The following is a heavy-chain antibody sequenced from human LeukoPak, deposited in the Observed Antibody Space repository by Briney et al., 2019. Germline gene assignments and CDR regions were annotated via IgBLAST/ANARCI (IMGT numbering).Heavy chain of an antibody. D-gene: IGHD6-13*01. Sequence: SETLSLTCTVSGGSISSYYWSWIRQPPGKGLEWIGYIYYSGSTNYNPSLKSRVTISVDTSKNQFSLKLSSVTAADMAVYYCARLIAAAWFDPWGQGTLVTVSS. CDR3: ARLIAAAWFDP. CDR1: GGSISSYY. J-gene: IGHJ5*02. V-gene: IGHV4-59*08. CDR2: IYYSGST.